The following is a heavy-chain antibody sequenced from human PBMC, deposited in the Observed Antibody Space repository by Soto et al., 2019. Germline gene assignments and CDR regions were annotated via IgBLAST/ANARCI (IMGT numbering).Heavy chain of an antibody. CDR1: GGSFSGYY. CDR2: INHSGST. CDR3: ARAYSKNVDTAMVTSRYYFDY. J-gene: IGHJ4*02. Sequence: PSETLSLTCAVYGGSFSGYYWSWIRQPPGKGLEWIGEINHSGSTNYNPSLKSRVTISVDTSKNQFSLKLSSETAADTAVYYCARAYSKNVDTAMVTSRYYFDYWGQGTLVTVSS. D-gene: IGHD5-18*01. V-gene: IGHV4-34*01.